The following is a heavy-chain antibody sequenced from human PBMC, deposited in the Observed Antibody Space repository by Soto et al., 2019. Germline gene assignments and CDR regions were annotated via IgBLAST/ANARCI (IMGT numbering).Heavy chain of an antibody. CDR2: IYYSGST. J-gene: IGHJ4*02. Sequence: SETLSLTCTVSGGSISSYYWSWIRQPPGKGLEWIGYIYYSGSTNYNPSLKSRVTISVDTSKNQFSLKLSSVTAADTAVYYCARESFYDSGGFHGFDYWGPGTLVTVSS. CDR1: GGSISSYY. V-gene: IGHV4-59*01. CDR3: ARESFYDSGGFHGFDY. D-gene: IGHD3-22*01.